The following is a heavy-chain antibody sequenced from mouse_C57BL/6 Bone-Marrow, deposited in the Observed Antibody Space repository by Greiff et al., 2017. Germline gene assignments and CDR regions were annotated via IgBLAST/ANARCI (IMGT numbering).Heavy chain of an antibody. V-gene: IGHV1-69*01. J-gene: IGHJ2*01. Sequence: VQLQQSGAELVMPGASVKLSCKASGYTFTSYWMHWVKQRPGQGLEWIGEIDPSDSYTNYNQKFKGKSTLTVDKSSSTAYMQLSSLTSEDSAVYYCASWDWDYFDYWGQGTTLTVSS. D-gene: IGHD4-1*01. CDR3: ASWDWDYFDY. CDR1: GYTFTSYW. CDR2: IDPSDSYT.